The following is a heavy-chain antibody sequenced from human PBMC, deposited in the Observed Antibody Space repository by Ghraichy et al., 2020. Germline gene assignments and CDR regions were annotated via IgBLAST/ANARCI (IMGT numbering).Heavy chain of an antibody. CDR1: GYTFTSYD. D-gene: IGHD7-27*01. CDR2: MNPSSDNT. V-gene: IGHV1-8*01. J-gene: IGHJ4*02. CDR3: ARGLKGTPIKWGMWVYYFDY. Sequence: ASVKVSCKASGYTFTSYDINWVRQASGHGLEWMGWMNPSSDNTAYAQKFQGRVTMTWNTSISTAYMELSGLRSEDTAVYYCARGLKGTPIKWGMWVYYFDYWGQGTLVTVSS.